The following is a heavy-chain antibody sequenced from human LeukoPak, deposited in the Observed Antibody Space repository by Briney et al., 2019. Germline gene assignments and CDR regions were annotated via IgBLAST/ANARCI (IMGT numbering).Heavy chain of an antibody. V-gene: IGHV1-46*01. J-gene: IGHJ4*02. D-gene: IGHD4-23*01. CDR1: GYTFTNYY. CDR3: AKEKPTVVRSGLDH. Sequence: GASVKVSCKASGYTFTNYYIYWVRQAPGQGLEWMGMINPSGGSTIYAQKFQDRVSMTRDTSTSTVYLELSTLRPNDTATYYCAKEKPTVVRSGLDHRGQGTLVTVSS. CDR2: INPSGGST.